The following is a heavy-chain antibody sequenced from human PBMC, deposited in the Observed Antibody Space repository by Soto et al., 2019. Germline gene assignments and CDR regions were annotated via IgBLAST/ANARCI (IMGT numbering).Heavy chain of an antibody. Sequence: EVQLLESGGGLVQPGGSLRLSCAASGFTFSTYAMSWVRQAPGKGLEWVSTIDNSGGMTYYADSVKGRFTISRDNSKNTLYLQMNSLRAEDTAVYYCAKGGYNYGSLFDCWGQGTLVTVSS. CDR2: IDNSGGMT. J-gene: IGHJ4*02. CDR3: AKGGYNYGSLFDC. D-gene: IGHD5-18*01. CDR1: GFTFSTYA. V-gene: IGHV3-23*05.